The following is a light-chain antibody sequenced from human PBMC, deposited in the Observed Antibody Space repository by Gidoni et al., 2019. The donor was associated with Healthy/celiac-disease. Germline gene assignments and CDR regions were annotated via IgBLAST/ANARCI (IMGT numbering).Light chain of an antibody. CDR3: QQYYSTPTWT. V-gene: IGKV4-1*01. CDR1: QSVLYSHNNTNY. J-gene: IGKJ1*01. CDR2: CAS. Sequence: DIVMTHSPDSLAVSLGARATINCKSSQSVLYSHNNTNYLAWYQQKPGQPPKLLIYCASTRESGVPDRFSGSGSGTDFTLTSSSLQAEDVAVYYCQQYYSTPTWTFGEGTKVEIK.